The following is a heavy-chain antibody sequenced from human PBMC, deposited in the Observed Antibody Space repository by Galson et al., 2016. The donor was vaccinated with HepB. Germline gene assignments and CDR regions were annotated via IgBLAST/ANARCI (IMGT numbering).Heavy chain of an antibody. Sequence: TLSLTCTVSGASISSGAYYWNWIRQHPGKGLEWIGYINYSGSTYYNPSLESRVTISVDTSKNQFSLKLSSMTAADTAVYYCARDSSGGDAFDIWGQGTMVTVSS. CDR1: GASISSGAYY. CDR3: ARDSSGGDAFDI. V-gene: IGHV4-31*03. D-gene: IGHD6-19*01. CDR2: INYSGST. J-gene: IGHJ3*02.